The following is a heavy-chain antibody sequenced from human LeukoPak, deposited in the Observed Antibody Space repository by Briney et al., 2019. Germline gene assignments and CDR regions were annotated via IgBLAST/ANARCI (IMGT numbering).Heavy chain of an antibody. D-gene: IGHD3-10*01. J-gene: IGHJ4*02. CDR3: TRMTSGHDY. V-gene: IGHV4-34*01. CDR2: INHSGYT. CDR1: GVSFNDYY. Sequence: SETLSLTCAVSGVSFNDYYWSWVRQTPGKGLEWIGEINHSGYTNDSPPLKSRVTLSIDTSRKQFSLTLRSVTVADTGIYYCTRMTSGHDYWGQGTLVTVSS.